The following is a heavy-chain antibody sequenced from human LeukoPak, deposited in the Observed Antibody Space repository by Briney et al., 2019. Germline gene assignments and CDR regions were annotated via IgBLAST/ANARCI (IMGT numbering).Heavy chain of an antibody. CDR2: IRYDGSNK. Sequence: SGGSLRLSCAASGFTFSSYGMHWVRQAPGKGLEWVAFIRYDGSNKYYADSVKGRFTISRDNSKNTLYLQMNSLRAEDTAVYYCAKAASAGYCSAGSCYYYYYMDVWGRGTTVTVSS. D-gene: IGHD2-15*01. J-gene: IGHJ6*03. CDR1: GFTFSSYG. CDR3: AKAASAGYCSAGSCYYYYYMDV. V-gene: IGHV3-30*02.